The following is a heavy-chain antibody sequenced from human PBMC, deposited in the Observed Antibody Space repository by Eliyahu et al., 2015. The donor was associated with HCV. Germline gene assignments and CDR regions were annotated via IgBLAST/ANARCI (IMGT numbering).Heavy chain of an antibody. CDR3: AKDIAAADHWDYYYGMDV. Sequence: QVQLVESGGGVVQPGRSLRXSCAASGFTXXXXGMXWVRQAPGKGLEWVAVISYDGSNKYYADSVKGRFTISRDNSKNTLYLQMNSLRAEDTAVYYCAKDIAAADHWDYYYGMDVWGQGTTVTVSS. CDR2: ISYDGSNK. D-gene: IGHD6-13*01. V-gene: IGHV3-30*18. CDR1: GFTXXXXG. J-gene: IGHJ6*02.